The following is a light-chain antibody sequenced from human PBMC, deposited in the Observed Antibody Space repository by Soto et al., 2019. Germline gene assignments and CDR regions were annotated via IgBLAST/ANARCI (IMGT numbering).Light chain of an antibody. CDR3: QQYNGWSFT. CDR1: QSVSVN. CDR2: DVS. J-gene: IGKJ3*01. V-gene: IGKV3-15*01. Sequence: EIVMTQSPSTLSVSPGDRATISCRASQSVSVNLAWYQQKPGQAPRLLIYDVSTRATGIPARFSGSESGTAFTLTISSLQSEDFAVYDCQQYNGWSFTFGPGTKVDIK.